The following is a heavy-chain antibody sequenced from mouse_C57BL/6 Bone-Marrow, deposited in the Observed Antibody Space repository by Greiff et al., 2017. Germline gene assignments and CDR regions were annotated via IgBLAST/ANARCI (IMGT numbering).Heavy chain of an antibody. Sequence: EVHLVESGGDLVKPGGSLKLSCAASGFTFSSYGMSWVRQTPDKRLEWVATISSGGSYTYYPDSVKGRFTISRDNAKNTLYLQMSSLKSEDTAMYYCARTDYEGGLFAYWGQGTLVTVSA. CDR1: GFTFSSYG. CDR3: ARTDYEGGLFAY. CDR2: ISSGGSYT. V-gene: IGHV5-6*01. J-gene: IGHJ3*01. D-gene: IGHD2-4*01.